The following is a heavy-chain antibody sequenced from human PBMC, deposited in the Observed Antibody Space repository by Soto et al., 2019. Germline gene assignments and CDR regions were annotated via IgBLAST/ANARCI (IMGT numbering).Heavy chain of an antibody. D-gene: IGHD3-3*01. Sequence: ASVKVSCKASGYTFTSYDINWVRQATGQGLEWMGWMNPNSGNTGYAQKFQGRVTMTRNTSISTAYMELSSLRSEDTAVYYCARGRILRFLEWLTADYGMDVWGQGTTVTVSS. CDR2: MNPNSGNT. CDR3: ARGRILRFLEWLTADYGMDV. CDR1: GYTFTSYD. V-gene: IGHV1-8*01. J-gene: IGHJ6*02.